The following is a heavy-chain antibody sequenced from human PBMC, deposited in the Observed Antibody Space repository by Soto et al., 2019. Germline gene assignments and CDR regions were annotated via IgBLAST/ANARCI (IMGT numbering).Heavy chain of an antibody. D-gene: IGHD2-2*01. CDR1: GYTFTSYA. J-gene: IGHJ6*02. CDR3: ARDPLSKQYPYYGMDV. Sequence: ASVKVSCRASGYTFTSYAMHWVRQAPGQRLEWMGWINAGNGNTEYSQKFQGRVTITRDTSASTAYMELSSLGSEDTAVYYCARDPLSKQYPYYGMDVWGQGTTVTVSS. CDR2: INAGNGNT. V-gene: IGHV1-3*01.